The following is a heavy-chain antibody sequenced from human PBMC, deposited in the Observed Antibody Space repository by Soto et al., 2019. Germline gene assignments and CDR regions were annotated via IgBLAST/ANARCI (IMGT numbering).Heavy chain of an antibody. Sequence: EVQLLESGGGLVQPGGSLRLSCAVSGLTFSYFAMSWVRQAPGKGLEWVSAISGSGGITYYADSVKGRFTISRDNSKNTLFLQMNSLRAEDKAVYYCALLGRSGSGRPYYYGMDVWGQGTTVTVSS. CDR3: ALLGRSGSGRPYYYGMDV. V-gene: IGHV3-23*01. CDR2: ISGSGGIT. J-gene: IGHJ6*02. D-gene: IGHD3-10*01. CDR1: GLTFSYFA.